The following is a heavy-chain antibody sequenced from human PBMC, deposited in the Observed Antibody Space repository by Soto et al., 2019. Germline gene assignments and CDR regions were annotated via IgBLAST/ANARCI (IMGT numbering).Heavy chain of an antibody. CDR1: GYTFTSYR. D-gene: IGHD3-16*02. CDR2: ISAYNGNT. Sequence: ASVNVSCKSSGYTFTSYRISWVRQAPGQGLEWMGWISAYNGNTNYAQKLQGRVTMTTDTSTSTAYMELRSLRSDDTAVYYCARDPFYVWGSYRQQGAFDIWGQGTMVTV. J-gene: IGHJ3*02. CDR3: ARDPFYVWGSYRQQGAFDI. V-gene: IGHV1-18*04.